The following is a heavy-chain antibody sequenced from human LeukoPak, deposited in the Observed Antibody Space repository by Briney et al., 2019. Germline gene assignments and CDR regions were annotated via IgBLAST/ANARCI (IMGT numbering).Heavy chain of an antibody. CDR2: ISSTRPTI. CDR1: GFSFSSYN. D-gene: IGHD3-10*01. V-gene: IGHV3-48*04. Sequence: GGSLRLSCAASGFSFSSYNMNWVRQAPGKGLEWISYISSTRPTIYYADSVKGRFTISRDGAKSSLYLQMNSLRVEDTAVYYCAKEVTYGGAAFDVWGQGTTVTVSS. J-gene: IGHJ3*01. CDR3: AKEVTYGGAAFDV.